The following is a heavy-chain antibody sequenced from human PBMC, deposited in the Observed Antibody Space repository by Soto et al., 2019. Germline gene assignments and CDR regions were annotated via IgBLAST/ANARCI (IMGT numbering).Heavy chain of an antibody. CDR1: GYTFTDYY. D-gene: IGHD1-1*01. CDR2: INPNSGGT. CDR3: ARKLEPRGRYYYYYDMDV. V-gene: IGHV1-2*02. J-gene: IGHJ6*02. Sequence: ASVKVSCKASGYTFTDYYMHWVRQAPGQGLEWMGWINPNSGGTNYAQKFQGRVTMTRDTSISTAYMELSRLRSDDTAVYYCARKLEPRGRYYYYYDMDVCRHGHTVTVSS.